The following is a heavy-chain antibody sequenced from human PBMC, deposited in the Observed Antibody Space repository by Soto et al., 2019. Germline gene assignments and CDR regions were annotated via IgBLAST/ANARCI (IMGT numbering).Heavy chain of an antibody. D-gene: IGHD1-26*01. Sequence: VQLVQSGAEVKKPGASVRISCKASGYTFISYPIHWVRQAPGQSLECMGWINPANGDTRYSQKFQGRVTITRDTSAKTAYMDLNSLMPDDTAIYYCAKSGSLDSWGQGTPITVSS. CDR1: GYTFISYP. CDR3: AKSGSLDS. V-gene: IGHV1-3*01. J-gene: IGHJ4*02. CDR2: INPANGDT.